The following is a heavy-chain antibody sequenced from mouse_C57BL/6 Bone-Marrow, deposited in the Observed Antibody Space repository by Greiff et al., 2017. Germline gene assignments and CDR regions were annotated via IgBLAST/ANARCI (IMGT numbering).Heavy chain of an antibody. Sequence: VQLQQPGAELVRPGSSVKLSCKASGYTFTSYWMHWVKQRPIQGLEWIGNIDPSDSETHYNQKFKDKATLTVDKSSSTAYMQLSSLTSEDSAVYYCARLGATRDFDFWGQGTTLTVSS. CDR2: IDPSDSET. D-gene: IGHD6-1*01. J-gene: IGHJ2*01. CDR1: GYTFTSYW. CDR3: ARLGATRDFDF. V-gene: IGHV1-52*01.